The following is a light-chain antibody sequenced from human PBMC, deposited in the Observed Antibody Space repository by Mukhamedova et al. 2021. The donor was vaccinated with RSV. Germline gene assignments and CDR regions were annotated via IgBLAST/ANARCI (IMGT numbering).Light chain of an antibody. V-gene: IGKV3-20*01. Sequence: LSCRASQSVSSSYLAWYQQKPGQAPRLLIYGASSRATGIPDRFSGSGSGTDFTLTISRLEPEDFAVYYCQQYGSSPYTFGQGTKL. J-gene: IGKJ2*01. CDR3: QQYGSSPYT. CDR1: QSVSSSY. CDR2: GAS.